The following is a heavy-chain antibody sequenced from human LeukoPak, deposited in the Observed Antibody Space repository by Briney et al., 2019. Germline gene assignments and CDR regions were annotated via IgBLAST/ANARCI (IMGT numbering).Heavy chain of an antibody. CDR3: AKHYMGSSYNRAVDY. J-gene: IGHJ4*02. CDR1: GYTFTSYY. Sequence: ASVKVSCKASGYTFTSYYMHWVRQAPGQGLEWMGIINPSGGSTSYAQKFQGRVTISVDTSKNQFSLKLSSVTAADTAVYYCAKHYMGSSYNRAVDYWGQGTLVTVSS. CDR2: INPSGGST. V-gene: IGHV1-46*01. D-gene: IGHD3-10*01.